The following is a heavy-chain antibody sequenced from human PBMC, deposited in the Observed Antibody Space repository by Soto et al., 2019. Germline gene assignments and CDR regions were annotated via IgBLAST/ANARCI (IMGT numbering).Heavy chain of an antibody. Sequence: EVQLVESGGGLVKPGESLRVSCAASGFTFSYDSLHWVRQAPGKGLEWVSSISGSSTYIYYADRVKGRFTISRDNAKNSLYLRMDCLRAEDMAVYYCARGDGTGLYNNGWSPRHWGQGTLVTVSS. CDR1: GFTFSYDS. CDR3: ARGDGTGLYNNGWSPRH. CDR2: ISGSSTYI. J-gene: IGHJ4*02. D-gene: IGHD6-19*01. V-gene: IGHV3-21*04.